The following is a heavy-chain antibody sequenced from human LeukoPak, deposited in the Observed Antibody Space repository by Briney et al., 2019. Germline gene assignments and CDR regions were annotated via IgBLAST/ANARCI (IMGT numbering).Heavy chain of an antibody. CDR2: IIPIFGTA. J-gene: IGHJ4*02. V-gene: IGHV1-69*05. D-gene: IGHD3-22*01. CDR1: GGTFSSYA. Sequence: SVKVSCKASGGTFSSYAISWVRQAPGQGLEWMGGIIPIFGTASYAQKFQGRVTITTDESTSTAYMELSSLRSEDTAVYYCARALSSGYYTGPGYWGQGTLVTVSS. CDR3: ARALSSGYYTGPGY.